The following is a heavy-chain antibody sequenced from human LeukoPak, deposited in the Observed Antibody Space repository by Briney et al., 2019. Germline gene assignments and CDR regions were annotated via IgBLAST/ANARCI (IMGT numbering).Heavy chain of an antibody. CDR1: GGSISSYY. V-gene: IGHV4-59*01. CDR3: ARGRGIGIVATIFDY. D-gene: IGHD5-12*01. J-gene: IGHJ4*02. CDR2: IYYSGST. Sequence: SETLSLTCTVSGGSISSYYWSWIRQPPGKGLEWIGYIYYSGSTNYNPSLKSRVTISVDTSKNQFSLKLSSVTAADTAVYYCARGRGIGIVATIFDYWGQGTLVTVSS.